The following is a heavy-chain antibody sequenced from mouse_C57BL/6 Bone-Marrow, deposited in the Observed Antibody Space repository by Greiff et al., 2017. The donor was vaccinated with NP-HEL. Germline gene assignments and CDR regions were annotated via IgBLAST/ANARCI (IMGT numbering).Heavy chain of an antibody. V-gene: IGHV5-17*01. D-gene: IGHD1-1*01. J-gene: IGHJ4*01. CDR2: ISSGSSTI. CDR1: GFTFSDYG. Sequence: EVQWVESGGGLVKPGGSLKLSCAASGFTFSDYGMHWVRQAPEKGLEWVAYISSGSSTIYYADTVKGRFTISRDNAKNTLFLQMTSLRSEDTAMYYCARNYGSSLYYAMDYWGQGTSVTVSS. CDR3: ARNYGSSLYYAMDY.